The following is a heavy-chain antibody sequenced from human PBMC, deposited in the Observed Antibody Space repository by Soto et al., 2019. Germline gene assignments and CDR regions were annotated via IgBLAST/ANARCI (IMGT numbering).Heavy chain of an antibody. Sequence: GGSLRLSCAASGFTFSSYGMHWVRQAPGKGLEWVAVISYDGSNKYYADSVKGRFTISRDNSKNTLYLQMNSLRAEDTAVYYCAKNSRTSNWWYFDYWGQGTLVTVSS. CDR2: ISYDGSNK. CDR3: AKNSRTSNWWYFDY. D-gene: IGHD2-2*01. J-gene: IGHJ4*02. V-gene: IGHV3-30*18. CDR1: GFTFSSYG.